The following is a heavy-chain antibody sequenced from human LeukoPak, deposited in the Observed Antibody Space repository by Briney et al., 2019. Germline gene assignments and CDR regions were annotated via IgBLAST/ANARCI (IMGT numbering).Heavy chain of an antibody. V-gene: IGHV4-61*02. CDR3: AREPKSYYYMDV. CDR2: IYTSGST. Sequence: SETLSLTCTVSGGSISSGSYYWSWIRQPAGKGLEWIGRIYTSGSTNYNPSLKSRVTISVDTSKNQFSLKLSSVTAADTAVYYCAREPKSYYYMDVWGKGTTVTVSS. CDR1: GGSISSGSYY. J-gene: IGHJ6*03.